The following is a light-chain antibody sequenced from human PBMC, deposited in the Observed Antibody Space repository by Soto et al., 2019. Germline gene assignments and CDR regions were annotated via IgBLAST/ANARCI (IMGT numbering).Light chain of an antibody. CDR1: QGISHY. J-gene: IGKJ1*01. Sequence: DIQMTQSPSAMSASVGDRVTITCLASQGISHYLTWFQQKPGKVPKRLIYDASSLQSGVPSRFSGNGSGTEFTLTIISLQPEDSATYYCLQHNNYPWTFGHGTRVEIK. CDR2: DAS. V-gene: IGKV1-17*03. CDR3: LQHNNYPWT.